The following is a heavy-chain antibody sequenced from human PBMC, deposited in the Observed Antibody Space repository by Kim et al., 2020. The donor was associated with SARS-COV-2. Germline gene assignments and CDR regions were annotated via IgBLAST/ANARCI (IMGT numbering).Heavy chain of an antibody. CDR3: ARDRSRYYYYGMDV. V-gene: IGHV4-59*01. D-gene: IGHD3-16*02. Sequence: NPSLKSRVTISVDTSKNQFSLKLSSVTAADTAVYYCARDRSRYYYYGMDVWGQGTTVTVSS. J-gene: IGHJ6*02.